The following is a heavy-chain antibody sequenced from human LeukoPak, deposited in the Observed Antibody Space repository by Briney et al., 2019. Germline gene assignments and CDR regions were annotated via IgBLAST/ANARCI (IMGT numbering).Heavy chain of an antibody. CDR3: ARGGELWFGELLSYGYYYYGMDV. D-gene: IGHD3-10*01. Sequence: GASVKVSCKASGYTFSGYNMHWVRQAPGQGLEWMGRVISHSGGTNYAPRFQGRVTMTRDTSTSTAYMELSRLKSDDTAVYYCARGGELWFGELLSYGYYYYGMDVWGQGTTVTVSS. CDR2: VISHSGGT. V-gene: IGHV1-2*06. J-gene: IGHJ6*02. CDR1: GYTFSGYN.